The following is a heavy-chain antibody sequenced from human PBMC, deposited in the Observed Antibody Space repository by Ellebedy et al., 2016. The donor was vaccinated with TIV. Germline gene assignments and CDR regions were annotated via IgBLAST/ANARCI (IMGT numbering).Heavy chain of an antibody. CDR1: GFTFSSYA. Sequence: GGSLRLXXAASGFTFSSYAMSWVRQAPGKGLEWVSAISGSGGSTYYADSVKGRFTISRDNSKNTLYLQMNSLRAEDTAVYYCARDESIGSYLDYWGQGTLVTVSS. D-gene: IGHD1-26*01. J-gene: IGHJ4*02. CDR2: ISGSGGST. V-gene: IGHV3-23*01. CDR3: ARDESIGSYLDY.